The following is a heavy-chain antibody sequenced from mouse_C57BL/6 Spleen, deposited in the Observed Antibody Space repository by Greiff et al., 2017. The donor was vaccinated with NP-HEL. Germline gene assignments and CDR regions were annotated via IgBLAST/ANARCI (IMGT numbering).Heavy chain of an antibody. Sequence: VQLQQSGAELVRPGTSVKISCKASGYTFTHYWIGWANQRPGHGLEWIGNIYPGGGYTNYKEKFKGKATMTADKTSSTAYMQFGSLTSKDSAIYYCARDYGYWGQGTTLTVST. J-gene: IGHJ2*01. D-gene: IGHD2-4*01. V-gene: IGHV1-63*01. CDR1: GYTFTHYW. CDR2: IYPGGGYT. CDR3: ARDYGY.